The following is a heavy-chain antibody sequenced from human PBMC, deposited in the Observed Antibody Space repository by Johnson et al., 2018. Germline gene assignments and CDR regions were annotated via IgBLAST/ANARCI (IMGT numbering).Heavy chain of an antibody. D-gene: IGHD4-23*01. V-gene: IGHV1-46*01. CDR1: GYTFTSYW. CDR3: SRPRAEYGGHWDTYFRYDGFDF. Sequence: QVQLVQSGAEVRTPGASVKLSCKASGYTFTSYWMHWVRQAPGQGFEWMGVINPSAGDTIYAQGFQDRITLTRDKDTTTAYMELSRLRSEDTALYYCSRPRAEYGGHWDTYFRYDGFDFWGQGTTVTV. J-gene: IGHJ6*02. CDR2: INPSAGDT.